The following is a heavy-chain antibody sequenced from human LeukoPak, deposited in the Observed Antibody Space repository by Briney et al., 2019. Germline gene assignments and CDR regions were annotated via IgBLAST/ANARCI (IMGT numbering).Heavy chain of an antibody. V-gene: IGHV3-30*03. CDR1: GFTFSSYG. J-gene: IGHJ5*02. CDR3: ARAYYDILTGLNWFDP. Sequence: GGSLRLSCAASGFTFSSYGMHWVRQAPGKGLEWVAVISYDGSNKYYADSVKGRFTISRDNSKNTLYLQMNSLRAEDTAVYYCARAYYDILTGLNWFDPWGQGTLVTVSS. D-gene: IGHD3-9*01. CDR2: ISYDGSNK.